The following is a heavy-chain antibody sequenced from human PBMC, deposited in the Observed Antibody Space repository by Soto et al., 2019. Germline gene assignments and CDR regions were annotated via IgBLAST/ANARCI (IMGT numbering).Heavy chain of an antibody. CDR1: GFIFSDFS. J-gene: IGHJ6*02. CDR2: IGSSGGYI. Sequence: VGSLRLSCAVSGFIFSDFSMNWVRQAPGKGLEWVASIGSSGGYIFYADSVKGRLTISRDNAKNSLYLQMNRLRAEDTAVYYCARVSWREKYGMDVWGQGTTVTVSS. CDR3: ARVSWREKYGMDV. V-gene: IGHV3-21*04.